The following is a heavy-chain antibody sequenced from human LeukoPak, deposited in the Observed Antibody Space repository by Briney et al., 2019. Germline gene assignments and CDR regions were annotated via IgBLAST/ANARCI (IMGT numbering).Heavy chain of an antibody. V-gene: IGHV3-20*01. CDR3: ARDNGLTSSGTALDV. Sequence: PGGSLRLSCAASGFTFDDYGMSWVRQAPGKGLEWVSGINWNGGSTGYADSVKDRFTISRDNAKNSLYLQMNSLRAEDTALYHCARDNGLTSSGTALDVWGQGTTVTVSS. CDR1: GFTFDDYG. J-gene: IGHJ6*02. D-gene: IGHD2/OR15-2a*01. CDR2: INWNGGST.